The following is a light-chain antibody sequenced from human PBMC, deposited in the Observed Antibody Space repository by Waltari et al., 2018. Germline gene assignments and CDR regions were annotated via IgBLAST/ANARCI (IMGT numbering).Light chain of an antibody. Sequence: ETVMTQSPATLSLSPGDRATLPCRARQRVSNNLAWYQQQPCQAPTILIYGASTRATGIPARFSGGGSGTEFTLTISSLQSEDFAVYYCQQYNNWPPITFGQGTRLEMK. CDR2: GAS. CDR3: QQYNNWPPIT. CDR1: QRVSNN. J-gene: IGKJ5*01. V-gene: IGKV3-15*01.